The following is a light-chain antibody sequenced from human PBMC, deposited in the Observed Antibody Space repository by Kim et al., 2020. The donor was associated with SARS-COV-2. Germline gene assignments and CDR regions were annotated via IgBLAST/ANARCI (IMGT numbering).Light chain of an antibody. CDR2: GAS. CDR3: QQYGSSPRT. J-gene: IGKJ1*01. CDR1: QGVSSSH. V-gene: IGKV3-20*01. Sequence: SPGERATLSCRASQGVSSSHLAWYQQKPGQPPRLLIYGASSRATGIPDRFSGSGSGTDFTLTISRLEPEDFAVYYCQQYGSSPRTFGQGTKVDIK.